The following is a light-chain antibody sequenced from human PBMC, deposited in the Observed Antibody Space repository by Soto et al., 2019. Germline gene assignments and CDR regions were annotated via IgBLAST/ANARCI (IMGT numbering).Light chain of an antibody. Sequence: QSVLTQPASVSGSPGQSITISCTGTSSDVGGYNYASWYQQHPGKAPKLMIYEVSNRPSGVSNRFSGSKSGNTASLTISGLQAEDEADYYCSSYTSSSTRIFGGGTKLTVL. CDR2: EVS. J-gene: IGLJ2*01. CDR3: SSYTSSSTRI. V-gene: IGLV2-14*01. CDR1: SSDVGGYNY.